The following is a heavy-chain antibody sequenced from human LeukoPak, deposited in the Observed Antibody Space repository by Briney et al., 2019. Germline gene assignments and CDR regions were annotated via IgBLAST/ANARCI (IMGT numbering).Heavy chain of an antibody. V-gene: IGHV3-64D*06. Sequence: PGGSLRLSCSASGFTFSSYAMHWVRQAPGKGLEYVSAISSNGGSTYYADSVKGRFTISRDNSKNPLYLQMSSLRAEDTAVYYCVKDGTVTTTYLFDYWGQGTPVTVSS. CDR2: ISSNGGST. D-gene: IGHD4-17*01. CDR3: VKDGTVTTTYLFDY. J-gene: IGHJ4*02. CDR1: GFTFSSYA.